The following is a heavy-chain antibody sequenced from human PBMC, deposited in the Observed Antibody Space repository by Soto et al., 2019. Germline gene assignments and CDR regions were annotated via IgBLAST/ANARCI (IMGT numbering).Heavy chain of an antibody. D-gene: IGHD2-21*02. J-gene: IGHJ6*02. V-gene: IGHV3-23*01. Sequence: GGSLRLSCAASGLDFSSEVMCWVRQAPGKGLEWVSSISGSGRPLYHADSMRGRFAISRDNSKNSLYLQLNNLRAEDTAVYYCAKNVVVTSYYYYGMDVWGQGTTVTVSS. CDR1: GLDFSSEV. CDR2: ISGSGRPL. CDR3: AKNVVVTSYYYYGMDV.